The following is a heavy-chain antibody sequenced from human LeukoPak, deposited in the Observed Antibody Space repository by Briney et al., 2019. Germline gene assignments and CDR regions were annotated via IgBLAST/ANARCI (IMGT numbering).Heavy chain of an antibody. CDR3: AKSNRSTSPRYFDY. D-gene: IGHD2-2*01. Sequence: GGSLRLSCAASGFTFSSYAMSWVRPAPGKGLEWVSAISGSGGSTYYADSVKGRFTISRDNSKNTLYLQMNSLGAEDTAVYYCAKSNRSTSPRYFDYWGQGTLVTVSS. CDR2: ISGSGGST. CDR1: GFTFSSYA. J-gene: IGHJ4*02. V-gene: IGHV3-23*01.